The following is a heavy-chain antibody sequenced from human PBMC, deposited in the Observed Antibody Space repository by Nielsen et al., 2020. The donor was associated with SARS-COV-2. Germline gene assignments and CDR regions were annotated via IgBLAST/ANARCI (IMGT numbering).Heavy chain of an antibody. V-gene: IGHV1-2*02. D-gene: IGHD4-17*01. CDR1: RYTFTDYY. Sequence: ASVKVSCKASRYTFTDYYMHWVRQAPGQGLEWMGWINPNSGGTIYAQKFHGRVTMTRDTSIRTAYMELSRLRSDDTATYYCARYPVVGDPHLFNYHSYDMDVWGQGTTVTVSS. CDR2: INPNSGGT. J-gene: IGHJ6*02. CDR3: ARYPVVGDPHLFNYHSYDMDV.